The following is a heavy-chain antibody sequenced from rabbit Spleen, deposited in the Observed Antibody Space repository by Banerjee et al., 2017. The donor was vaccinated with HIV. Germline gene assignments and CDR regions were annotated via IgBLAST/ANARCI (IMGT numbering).Heavy chain of an antibody. Sequence: QSLEESGGGLVQPEGSLTLTCTASGFSFSSSYYMCWVRQAPGKGLEWVACIYGGSGSSTVYASWAKGRFTISKASSTTVTLQMTSLTVADTATYFCARGSATMTMVITGYYFNLWGPGTLVTVS. D-gene: IGHD2-1*01. CDR2: IYGGSGSST. V-gene: IGHV1S40*01. CDR1: GFSFSSSYY. J-gene: IGHJ4*01. CDR3: ARGSATMTMVITGYYFNL.